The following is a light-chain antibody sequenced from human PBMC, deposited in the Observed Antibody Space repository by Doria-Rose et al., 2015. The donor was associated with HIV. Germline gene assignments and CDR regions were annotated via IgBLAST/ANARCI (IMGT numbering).Light chain of an antibody. CDR3: QQYNSYLS. CDR1: QSISSW. J-gene: IGKJ2*01. CDR2: KAS. V-gene: IGKV1-5*03. Sequence: DIQVTQSPSTLSASVGDRVTITCRASQSISSWLAWYQQKPGKAPNLLIYKASSLESGVPSRFSGSGSGTEFTLTISSLQPDDFATYYCQQYNSYLSFGQGTKLE.